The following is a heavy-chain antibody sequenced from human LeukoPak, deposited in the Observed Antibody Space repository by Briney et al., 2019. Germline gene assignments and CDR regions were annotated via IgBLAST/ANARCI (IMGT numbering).Heavy chain of an antibody. J-gene: IGHJ3*02. D-gene: IGHD3-9*01. V-gene: IGHV3-23*01. Sequence: GGSLRLSCAASGFTFSDYYMSWIRQAPGKGLEWVSAISGSGGSTYYADSVKGRFTISRDNSKNTLYLQMNSLRAEDTAVYYCAKGSALRYFDWLSNHDAFDIWGQGTMVTVSS. CDR2: ISGSGGST. CDR1: GFTFSDYY. CDR3: AKGSALRYFDWLSNHDAFDI.